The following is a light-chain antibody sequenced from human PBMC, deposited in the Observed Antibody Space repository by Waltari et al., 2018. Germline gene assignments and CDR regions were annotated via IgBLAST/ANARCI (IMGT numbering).Light chain of an antibody. Sequence: EIVMTQSPATLSVSTGERATLSCRASQRVSSNLAWYQQKPGQAPRLLIYGASTRATGIPARFSGSGSGTEFTLTISSLQSEDFAVYYCQQYEGTFGQGTKVEIK. J-gene: IGKJ1*01. CDR1: QRVSSN. CDR3: QQYEGT. V-gene: IGKV3-15*01. CDR2: GAS.